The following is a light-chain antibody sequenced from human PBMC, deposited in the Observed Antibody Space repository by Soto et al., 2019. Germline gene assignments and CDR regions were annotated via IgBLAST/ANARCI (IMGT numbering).Light chain of an antibody. Sequence: QSVLTQPPSLSGAPGQRVTISCPGSSSKFGAGYDVHWYQQLPGTAPKLLIYGNSNRPSGVPDRFSGSKSGTSASLAITGLQAEDEADYYCQSYDSSLSGYVFGTGTKVTVL. CDR2: GNS. J-gene: IGLJ1*01. CDR3: QSYDSSLSGYV. CDR1: SSKFGAGYD. V-gene: IGLV1-40*01.